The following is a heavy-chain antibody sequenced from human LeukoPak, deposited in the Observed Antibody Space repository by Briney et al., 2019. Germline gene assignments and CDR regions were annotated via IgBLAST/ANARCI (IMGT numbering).Heavy chain of an antibody. Sequence: ASVKVSCKASGYTFTVYYIHWLRQAPGQGLEWMGWIIPNSDGTKYAQKFQDRVTMTRDTSISTVYMELSSLTYDDTAVYYCARGVLLQGRGAFDIWGQGAMVTVSS. D-gene: IGHD1-26*01. V-gene: IGHV1-2*02. CDR3: ARGVLLQGRGAFDI. CDR2: IIPNSDGT. CDR1: GYTFTVYY. J-gene: IGHJ3*02.